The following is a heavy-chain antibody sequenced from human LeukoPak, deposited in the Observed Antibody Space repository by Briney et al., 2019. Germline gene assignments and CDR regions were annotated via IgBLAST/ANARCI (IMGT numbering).Heavy chain of an antibody. CDR3: ARGLSSSWNYYYYMDV. CDR2: ITPIFGTA. Sequence: SVEVSCKASGGTFSSYAISWVRQAPGQGLEWMGGITPIFGTANYAQKFQGRVTITTDESTSTAYMELSSLRSEDTAVYYCARGLSSSWNYYYYMDVWGKGTTVTVSS. CDR1: GGTFSSYA. J-gene: IGHJ6*03. D-gene: IGHD6-13*01. V-gene: IGHV1-69*05.